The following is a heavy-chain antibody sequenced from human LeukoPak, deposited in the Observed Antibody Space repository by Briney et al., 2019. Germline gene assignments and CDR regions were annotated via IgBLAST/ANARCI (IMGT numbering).Heavy chain of an antibody. V-gene: IGHV3-7*03. D-gene: IGHD3-16*01. Sequence: GGSLRLSCAASGFTFSSYSMNWVRQAPGKGLEWVASINHNGNVNYYVDSVKGRFTISRDNAENSLYLQMSNLRAEDTAVYFCARGGGLDVWGRGATVTVSS. J-gene: IGHJ6*02. CDR2: INHNGNVN. CDR3: ARGGGLDV. CDR1: GFTFSSYS.